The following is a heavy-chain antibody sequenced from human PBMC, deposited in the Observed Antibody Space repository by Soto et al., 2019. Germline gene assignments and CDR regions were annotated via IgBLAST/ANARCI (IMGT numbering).Heavy chain of an antibody. CDR3: ARTREIRPYYYYGMDV. CDR2: INHSGST. CDR1: GGSFSGYY. V-gene: IGHV4-34*01. J-gene: IGHJ6*02. Sequence: SETLSLTCAVYGGSFSGYYWSWIRQPPGKGLEWIGEINHSGSTNYNPSLKSRVTISVDTSKNQFSLKLSSVTAADTAVYYCARTREIRPYYYYGMDVWGQGTTVTVSS.